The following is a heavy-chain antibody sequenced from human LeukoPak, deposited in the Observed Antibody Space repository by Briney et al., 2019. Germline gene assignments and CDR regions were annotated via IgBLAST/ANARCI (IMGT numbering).Heavy chain of an antibody. CDR3: ARDEIVGASYGFDY. D-gene: IGHD1-26*01. Sequence: SETLSLTCTVSGGSINTSDYYWTWIRQPPGKGLEWIGYIFYSGSNYYNPSLKSRVTISVDTSKNQFSLKLSSVTAADTAVYYCARDEIVGASYGFDYWGQGTLVTVSS. V-gene: IGHV4-30-4*08. CDR2: IFYSGSN. J-gene: IGHJ4*02. CDR1: GGSINTSDYY.